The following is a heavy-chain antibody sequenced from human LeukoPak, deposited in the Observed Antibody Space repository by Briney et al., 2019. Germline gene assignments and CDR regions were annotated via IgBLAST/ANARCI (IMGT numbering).Heavy chain of an antibody. Sequence: GGSLRLSCAASGFNFFNYDMNWVRQAPGKGLEWVSAITSSGDNTYYADSVKGRFTISRDNSKNTLYLQMNSLRAEDTALYFCAKDTYCGVGSCYSASWGQGTLVTVSS. J-gene: IGHJ4*02. D-gene: IGHD2-15*01. CDR2: ITSSGDNT. V-gene: IGHV3-23*01. CDR1: GFNFFNYD. CDR3: AKDTYCGVGSCYSAS.